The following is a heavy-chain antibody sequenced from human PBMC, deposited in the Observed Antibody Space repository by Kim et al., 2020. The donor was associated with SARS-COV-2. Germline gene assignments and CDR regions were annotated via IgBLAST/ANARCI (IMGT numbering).Heavy chain of an antibody. V-gene: IGHV4-59*13. CDR2: IYYSGST. Sequence: SETLSLTCTVSGGSISSYYWGWIRQPPGKGLEWIGYIYYSGSTNYNPSLKSRVTISVDTSKNQFSLKLSSVTAADTAVYYCARETLTGSFGAFDIWGQGTMVTVSS. J-gene: IGHJ3*02. CDR1: GGSISSYY. CDR3: ARETLTGSFGAFDI. D-gene: IGHD1-26*01.